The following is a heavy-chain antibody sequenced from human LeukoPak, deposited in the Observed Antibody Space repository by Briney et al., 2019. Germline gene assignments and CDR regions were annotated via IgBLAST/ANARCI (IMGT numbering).Heavy chain of an antibody. CDR1: GGSISSSSYY. V-gene: IGHV4-39*07. D-gene: IGHD5-18*01. J-gene: IGHJ4*02. CDR3: ARAERGYSYGL. CDR2: IYHSGST. Sequence: SETLSLTCTVSGGSISSSSYYWGWIRQPPGKGLEWIGSIYHSGSTNYNPSLKSRVTISVDTSKNQFSLKLSSVTAADTAVYYCARAERGYSYGLWGQGTLVTVSS.